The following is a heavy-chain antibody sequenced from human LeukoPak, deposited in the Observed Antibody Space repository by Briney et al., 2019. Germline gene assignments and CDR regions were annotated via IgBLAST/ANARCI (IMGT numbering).Heavy chain of an antibody. V-gene: IGHV4-38-2*02. CDR3: ARDPTSYDFWSGSQYYFDY. CDR1: GYSISSGYY. CDR2: IYHSGST. D-gene: IGHD3-3*01. J-gene: IGHJ4*02. Sequence: PSETLSLTCTVSGYSISSGYYWGWIRQPPGKGLEWIGSIYHSGSTYYNPSLKSRVTISVDTSKNQFSLKLSSVTAADTAVYYCARDPTSYDFWSGSQYYFDYWGQGTLVTVSS.